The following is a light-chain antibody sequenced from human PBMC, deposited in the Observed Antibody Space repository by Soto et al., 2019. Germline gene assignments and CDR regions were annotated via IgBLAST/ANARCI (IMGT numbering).Light chain of an antibody. J-gene: IGKJ4*01. CDR1: QSVYNN. CDR3: QQYNNWPLT. Sequence: IVVTQSPATLSVSPGERATLSCRASQSVYNNLAWYPQKPGQAPRLLIYGASARATGPPARFSGSGSGTEFPLTISGLQSEDFAVYYCQQYNNWPLTFGGGTKVDIK. CDR2: GAS. V-gene: IGKV3-15*01.